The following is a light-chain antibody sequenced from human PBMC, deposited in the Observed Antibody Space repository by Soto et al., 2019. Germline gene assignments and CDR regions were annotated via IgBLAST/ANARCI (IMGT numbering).Light chain of an antibody. CDR1: SSNIGSNT. CDR3: AAWDDSLNGPV. CDR2: SNI. V-gene: IGLV1-44*01. J-gene: IGLJ3*02. Sequence: QSVLTQPPSASGTPGQRVTISCSGSSSNIGSNTVNWYQHLPGTAPKLLIYSNIRRPSGVPDRLSGSKSGTSASLAISGLQSEDEADYYCAAWDDSLNGPVFGGGTQLTVL.